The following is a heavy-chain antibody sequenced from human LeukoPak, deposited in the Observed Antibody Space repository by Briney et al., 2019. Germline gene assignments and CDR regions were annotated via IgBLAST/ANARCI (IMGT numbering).Heavy chain of an antibody. Sequence: SVKVSCKASGGTFSSYAISWVRQAPGQGLEWMGGIIPIFGTANYAQKFQGRVTITADESTSTAYMELSSLRSEDTAVYYCAGNYYGSGSRAFDYWGQGTLVTVSS. J-gene: IGHJ4*02. CDR3: AGNYYGSGSRAFDY. D-gene: IGHD3-10*01. V-gene: IGHV1-69*13. CDR2: IIPIFGTA. CDR1: GGTFSSYA.